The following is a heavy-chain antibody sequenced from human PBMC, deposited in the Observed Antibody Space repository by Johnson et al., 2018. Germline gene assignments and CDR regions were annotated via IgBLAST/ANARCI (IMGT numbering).Heavy chain of an antibody. V-gene: IGHV4-59*12. CDR2: IYYSGST. CDR1: GGSISSYY. D-gene: IGHD3-16*01. Sequence: QVQLQESGPGLVKPSETLSLTCTVSGGSISSYYWSWIRQPPGKGLEWIGYIYYSGSTNYNPSLKSRVTISVDTSKNQFSLKLSSVTAADTAVYNCARANVFGLYYMDVWGKGTTVTVSS. CDR3: ARANVFGLYYMDV. J-gene: IGHJ6*03.